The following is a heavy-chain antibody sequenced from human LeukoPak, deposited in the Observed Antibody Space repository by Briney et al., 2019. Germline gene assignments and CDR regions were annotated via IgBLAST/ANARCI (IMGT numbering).Heavy chain of an antibody. CDR1: GYTFTGYY. V-gene: IGHV1-2*02. CDR2: INPNSGGT. Sequence: GASVKVSCKASGYTFTGYYMHWVRQAPGQGLEWMGWINPNSGGTNYAQKFQARVTMTRDTSISTAYMELSRLRSDYTAVYYRAASPYYYDSSGYWNSFDIWGQGTMVTVSS. D-gene: IGHD3-22*01. CDR3: AASPYYYDSSGYWNSFDI. J-gene: IGHJ3*02.